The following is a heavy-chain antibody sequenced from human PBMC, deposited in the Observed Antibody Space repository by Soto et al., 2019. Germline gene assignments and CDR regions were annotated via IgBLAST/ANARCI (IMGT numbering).Heavy chain of an antibody. CDR2: INSGATTT. J-gene: IGHJ4*02. V-gene: IGHV3-74*01. Sequence: EVQLVESGGGLVQPGGSLRLSCAASGFTFSSSWMHWVRQGPGKGLVWGSRINSGATTTNYADSVKGRFTISRDNAKNTLYLQMDSLTAEDTAVYYCARGPTGWFGYDYWGQGTLVTVSS. CDR3: ARGPTGWFGYDY. CDR1: GFTFSSSW. D-gene: IGHD3-10*01.